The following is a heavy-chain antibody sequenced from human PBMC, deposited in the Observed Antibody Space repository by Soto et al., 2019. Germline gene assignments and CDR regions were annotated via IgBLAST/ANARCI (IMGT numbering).Heavy chain of an antibody. CDR1: GFTFGDYA. D-gene: IGHD3-3*01. V-gene: IGHV3-49*04. CDR2: IRSKAYGGTT. Sequence: GGSLRLSCTASGFTFGDYAMSWVRQAPGKGLEWVGFIRSKAYGGTTEYAASVKGRFTISRDDSKSIAYLQMNSLKTEDTAVYYCTRDSGYDFWSSFDPWGQGT. J-gene: IGHJ5*02. CDR3: TRDSGYDFWSSFDP.